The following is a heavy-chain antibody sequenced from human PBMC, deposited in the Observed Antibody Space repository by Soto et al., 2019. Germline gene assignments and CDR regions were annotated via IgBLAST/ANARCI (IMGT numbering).Heavy chain of an antibody. CDR1: GGSTSSYY. CDR2: IYYSGST. CDR3: ARRYGDAVDF. D-gene: IGHD4-17*01. V-gene: IGHV4-59*01. Sequence: SETLSLTCTVSGGSTSSYYWSWIRQPPGKGLEWIGYIYYSGSTNYNPSLKSRVTISVDTSKNQFSLKLSSVTAADTAVYYCARRYGDAVDFWGQGTLVTVSS. J-gene: IGHJ4*02.